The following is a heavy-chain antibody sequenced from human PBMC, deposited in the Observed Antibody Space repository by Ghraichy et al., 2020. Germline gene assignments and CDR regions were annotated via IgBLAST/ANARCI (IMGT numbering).Heavy chain of an antibody. J-gene: IGHJ4*02. CDR2: IDGRDGRT. Sequence: GGSLRLSCVASGFSFRGYPMSWVRQAPGRGLEWVSAIDGRDGRTFYADFVEGRFTISKDNSRNTLYLLMNSLRAEDTAVYYCAVVLPSDLDYWGRGTLLTVSS. V-gene: IGHV3-23*01. CDR3: AVVLPSDLDY. CDR1: GFSFRGYP. D-gene: IGHD2-2*01.